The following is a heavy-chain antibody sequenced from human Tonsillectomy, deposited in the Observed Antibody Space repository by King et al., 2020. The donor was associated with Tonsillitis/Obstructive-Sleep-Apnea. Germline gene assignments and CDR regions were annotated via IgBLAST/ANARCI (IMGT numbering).Heavy chain of an antibody. CDR3: ARDGSSGDYVWYFDL. Sequence: VQLVESGGGLIQPGGSLRLSCAASGFTVSSNYMSWVRQAPGKGLEWVSVIYSGGSTYYADSVKGRFTISRDNSKNTLYLQMNSLRAEDTAVYYCARDGSSGDYVWYFDLWGRGTLVTVSS. J-gene: IGHJ2*01. V-gene: IGHV3-53*01. D-gene: IGHD4-17*01. CDR1: GFTVSSNY. CDR2: IYSGGST.